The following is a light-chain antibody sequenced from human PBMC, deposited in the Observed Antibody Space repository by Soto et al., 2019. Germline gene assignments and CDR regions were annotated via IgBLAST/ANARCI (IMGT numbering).Light chain of an antibody. CDR3: SSYTSSSTWV. J-gene: IGLJ3*02. CDR1: SNDFGDYNS. CDR2: YVT. V-gene: IGLV2-14*01. Sequence: QSVLTQPASVSGSPGQSITISCTGTSNDFGDYNSVSWYQQYPGKAPKLMIYYVTKRPSGVSDRFSGSKSGNTASLAISGLQAEDEADYYCSSYTSSSTWVFGGGTQLTVL.